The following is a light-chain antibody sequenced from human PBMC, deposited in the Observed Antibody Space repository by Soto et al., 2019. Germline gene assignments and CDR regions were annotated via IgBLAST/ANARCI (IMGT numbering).Light chain of an antibody. Sequence: EIVMTQSPATLSVSPGERATLSCRASQNMGSQFARYQQKPRQTPRLLIYGASTRATGISGRFSGSGSGTDFTLTITNVQSDDFAVYYCNEYHDWPLTFGGGTRVDI. CDR2: GAS. CDR1: QNMGSQ. CDR3: NEYHDWPLT. V-gene: IGKV3D-15*01. J-gene: IGKJ4*01.